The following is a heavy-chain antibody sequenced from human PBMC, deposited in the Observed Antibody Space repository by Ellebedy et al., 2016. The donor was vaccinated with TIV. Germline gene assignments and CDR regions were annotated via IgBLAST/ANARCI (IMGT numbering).Heavy chain of an antibody. J-gene: IGHJ4*02. CDR3: ARPAPDYGANTGLDY. Sequence: AASVKVSCKASGGTFSSYAISWVRQAPGQGLEWMGWIIPIFGTANYAQKFQGRVTITADKSTSTAYMELSSLRSEDTAVYYCARPAPDYGANTGLDYWGQGTLVTVSS. V-gene: IGHV1-69*06. CDR1: GGTFSSYA. CDR2: IIPIFGTA. D-gene: IGHD4-17*01.